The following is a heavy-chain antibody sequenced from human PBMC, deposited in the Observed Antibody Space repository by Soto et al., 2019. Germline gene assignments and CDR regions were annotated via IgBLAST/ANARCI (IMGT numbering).Heavy chain of an antibody. D-gene: IGHD2-15*01. V-gene: IGHV4-39*01. CDR2: FHYSDST. CDR1: GDSIRSSNYY. J-gene: IGHJ5*02. CDR3: ARHPEAAKTWLDP. Sequence: PSETLSLTCTVSGDSIRSSNYYWGWIRRPPGAGLEWIGSFHYSDSTYYNPSLKSRVTISVDTSKNQFSLKLNSVTAADTAVYYCARHPEAAKTWLDPWGQGTLVTVS.